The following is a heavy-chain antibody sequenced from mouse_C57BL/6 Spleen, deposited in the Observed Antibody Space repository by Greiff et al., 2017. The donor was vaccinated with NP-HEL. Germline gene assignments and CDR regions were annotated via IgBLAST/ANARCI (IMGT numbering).Heavy chain of an antibody. J-gene: IGHJ2*01. D-gene: IGHD2-4*01. Sequence: DVHLVESEGGLVQPGSSMKLSCTASGFTFSDYYMAWVRQVPEKGLEWVANINYDGSSTYYLDSLKSRFIISRDNAKNILYLQRSSLKSEDTATYYCARVTYDYIFDYWRPGTTLTVAS. V-gene: IGHV5-16*01. CDR2: INYDGSST. CDR3: ARVTYDYIFDY. CDR1: GFTFSDYY.